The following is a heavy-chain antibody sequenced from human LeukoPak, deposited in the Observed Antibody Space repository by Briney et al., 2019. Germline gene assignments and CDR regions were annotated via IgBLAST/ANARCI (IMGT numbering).Heavy chain of an antibody. CDR3: AREGDGYKVYDY. V-gene: IGHV3-21*01. CDR2: ISSSSSYI. Sequence: GGSLRLSCVASGFTFSSYSMNWVRQAPGKGLEWVSSISSSSSYIYYADSVKGRFTISRDNAKNSLYLQMNSLRAEDTAVYYCAREGDGYKVYDYWDQGTLVTVSS. J-gene: IGHJ4*02. D-gene: IGHD5-24*01. CDR1: GFTFSSYS.